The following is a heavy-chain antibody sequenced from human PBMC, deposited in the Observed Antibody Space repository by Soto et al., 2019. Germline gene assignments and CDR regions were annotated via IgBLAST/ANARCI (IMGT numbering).Heavy chain of an antibody. CDR3: AKALWAVAADYYFDY. D-gene: IGHD6-19*01. V-gene: IGHV3-66*01. Sequence: GGSLRLSCAAAGFTFSNAWMSWVRQAPGKGLEWVSVIYAGGSTHYADSVEGRFTISRDNSNNTLYLQMNSLRAEDTAVYYCAKALWAVAADYYFDYWGQGTLVSVSS. J-gene: IGHJ4*02. CDR2: IYAGGST. CDR1: GFTFSNAW.